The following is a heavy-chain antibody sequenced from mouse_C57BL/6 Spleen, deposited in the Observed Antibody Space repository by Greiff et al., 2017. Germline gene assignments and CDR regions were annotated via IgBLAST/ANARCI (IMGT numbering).Heavy chain of an antibody. CDR1: GYTFTSYW. V-gene: IGHV1-55*01. Sequence: QVQLQQPGAVLVKPGASVKMSCKASGYTFTSYWITWVKQRPGQGLEWIGDIYPGSGSTNYNEKFKSKATLTVDTSSSTAYMQLSSLTSGDSAVYDCARELTGTRAKNDWGQGTTLTVSS. J-gene: IGHJ2*01. CDR3: ARELTGTRAKND. D-gene: IGHD4-1*01. CDR2: IYPGSGST.